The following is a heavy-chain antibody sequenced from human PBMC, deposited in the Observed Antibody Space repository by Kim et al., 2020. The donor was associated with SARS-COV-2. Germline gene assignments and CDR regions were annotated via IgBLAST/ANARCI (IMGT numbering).Heavy chain of an antibody. CDR3: ARSRYAAA. V-gene: IGHV3-7*03. Sequence: GSLRLSCAASGFTFSTYWMSWVRQAPGKGLEWVASIKQDGSEKYYVDSVKGRFTISKDNAKNSLYLQMTSLRAEDTAVYYCARSRYAAAWGQGTLVTVSS. J-gene: IGHJ4*02. CDR2: IKQDGSEK. D-gene: IGHD6-13*01. CDR1: GFTFSTYW.